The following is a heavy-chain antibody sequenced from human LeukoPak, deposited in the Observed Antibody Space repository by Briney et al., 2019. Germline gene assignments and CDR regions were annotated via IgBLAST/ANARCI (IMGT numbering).Heavy chain of an antibody. CDR3: ARDAVPQVYFDWLSSLYYFDY. J-gene: IGHJ4*02. D-gene: IGHD3-9*01. Sequence: GGSLRLSCAASGFTFSSYNMNWVRQAPGKGLEWVSYISSSSSTIYYADSVKGRFTISRDNAKNSLYLQMNSLRAEDTAVYYCARDAVPQVYFDWLSSLYYFDYWGQGTLVTVSS. CDR1: GFTFSSYN. V-gene: IGHV3-48*04. CDR2: ISSSSSTI.